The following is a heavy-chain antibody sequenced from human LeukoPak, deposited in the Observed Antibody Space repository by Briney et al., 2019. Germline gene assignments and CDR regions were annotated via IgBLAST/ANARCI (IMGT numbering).Heavy chain of an antibody. J-gene: IGHJ3*02. CDR2: ISTSSSTT. V-gene: IGHV3-48*01. Sequence: GGSLRLSCAASGFTFTTYSMNWVRQARGKGLEWVSYISTSSSTTYYADSVKGRFAISRDNAKNSLYLQMNSLRVEDTAVYYCARDLLASRSAFDIWDQGTMVTVSS. CDR3: ARDLLASRSAFDI. CDR1: GFTFTTYS.